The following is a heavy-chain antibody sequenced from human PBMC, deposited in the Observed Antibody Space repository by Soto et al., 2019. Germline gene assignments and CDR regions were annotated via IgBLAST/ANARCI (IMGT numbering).Heavy chain of an antibody. V-gene: IGHV5-51*01. CDR1: GYSFTSYW. D-gene: IGHD6-13*01. CDR3: ARQIRYSSSWTINPYYYYGMDV. J-gene: IGHJ6*02. CDR2: IYPGDSDT. Sequence: GESLKISCKGSGYSFTSYWIGWVRQMPGKGLEWMGIIYPGDSDTNYSPSFQGHVTISADKSISTAYLQWSSLKASDTAMYYCARQIRYSSSWTINPYYYYGMDVWGQGTTVTVSS.